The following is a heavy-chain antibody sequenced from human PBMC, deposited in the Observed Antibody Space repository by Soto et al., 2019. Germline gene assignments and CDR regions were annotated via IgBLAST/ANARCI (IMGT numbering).Heavy chain of an antibody. J-gene: IGHJ4*02. CDR3: ARVVDDYIWGSYPDY. D-gene: IGHD3-16*02. CDR2: ISAYNGNT. Sequence: QVQLVQSGAEVKKPGASVKVSCKASGYTFTSYGISWVRQAPGQGLEWMGWISAYNGNTNYAQKLQGRVTKTPDTSASTAYMELRSLRSADTAVYYCARVVDDYIWGSYPDYWGQGTLGTVSS. V-gene: IGHV1-18*01. CDR1: GYTFTSYG.